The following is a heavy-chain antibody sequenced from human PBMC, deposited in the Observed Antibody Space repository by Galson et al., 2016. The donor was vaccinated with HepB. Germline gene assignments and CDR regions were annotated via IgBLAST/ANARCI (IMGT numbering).Heavy chain of an antibody. Sequence: SVKVSCTASGYTFTDHYIHWVRQAPGQGLEWMGCITHNSGGTKFAVSVQGRVTMTRDTSTSILYLELSRLRSDDTAVYFCARAGLRDFDWFSPYYFDYWGQGTLVTVSS. CDR3: ARAGLRDFDWFSPYYFDY. J-gene: IGHJ4*02. CDR1: GYTFTDHY. CDR2: ITHNSGGT. V-gene: IGHV1-2*02. D-gene: IGHD3-9*01.